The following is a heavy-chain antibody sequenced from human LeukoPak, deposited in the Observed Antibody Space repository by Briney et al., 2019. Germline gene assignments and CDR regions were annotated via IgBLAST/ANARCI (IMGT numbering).Heavy chain of an antibody. Sequence: SETLSLTCAVYGGSFSGFYWSWIRQPPGKGLEWIGDINHSGGTNYIPSLKSRVTISVDTSKNQFSLKLTSVTAADTAVYYCARVFPYVWGSYRYQSSLFFDYWGQGTLVTVSS. V-gene: IGHV4-34*01. D-gene: IGHD3-16*02. CDR1: GGSFSGFY. CDR3: ARVFPYVWGSYRYQSSLFFDY. CDR2: INHSGGT. J-gene: IGHJ4*02.